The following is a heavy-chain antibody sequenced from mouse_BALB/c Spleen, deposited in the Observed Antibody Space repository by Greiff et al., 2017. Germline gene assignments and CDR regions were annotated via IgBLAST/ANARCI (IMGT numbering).Heavy chain of an antibody. Sequence: QVQLQQSGAELAKPGASVKLSCKASGYTFTSYWMHWVNQRPGQGLEWIGYINPSTGYTEYNQKFKDKATLTADKSSSTAYMQLSSLTSEDSAVYYCARKGRWYFDVWGAGTTVTVSS. V-gene: IGHV1-7*01. J-gene: IGHJ1*01. CDR2: INPSTGYT. CDR1: GYTFTSYW. CDR3: ARKGRWYFDV.